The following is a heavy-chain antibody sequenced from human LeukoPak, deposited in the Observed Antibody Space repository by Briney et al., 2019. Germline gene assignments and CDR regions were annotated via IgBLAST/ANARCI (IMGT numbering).Heavy chain of an antibody. Sequence: GGSLRLSCAASGFAFSNYAMNWVRQAPGKGLEWVSSLSESGDVISYADSVKGRFTISRDNSRNILHLQMSSLRAEDTAIYYCAKQFVDIWGQGTLVIVSS. CDR2: LSESGDVI. D-gene: IGHD5-24*01. V-gene: IGHV3-23*01. CDR3: AKQFVDI. CDR1: GFAFSNYA. J-gene: IGHJ5*02.